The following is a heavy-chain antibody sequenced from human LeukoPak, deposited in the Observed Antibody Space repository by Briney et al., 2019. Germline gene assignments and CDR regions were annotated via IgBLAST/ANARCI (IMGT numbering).Heavy chain of an antibody. CDR3: ARGYCSSTSCYTGDY. V-gene: IGHV3-21*01. D-gene: IGHD2-2*02. Sequence: GGSLRLSCAASGFTFSSYSMNWVRQAPGKGLEWVSSISSSSSYIYYADSVKGRFTISRDNAKNSLYLQMNSLRAEDTAVYYCARGYCSSTSCYTGDYWGQGTLVTVS. J-gene: IGHJ4*02. CDR2: ISSSSSYI. CDR1: GFTFSSYS.